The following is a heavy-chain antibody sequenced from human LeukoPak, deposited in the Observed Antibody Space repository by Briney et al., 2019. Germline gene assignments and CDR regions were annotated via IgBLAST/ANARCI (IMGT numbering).Heavy chain of an antibody. V-gene: IGHV1-69*13. CDR1: GGTFSSYA. CDR2: IIPIFGTA. Sequence: SVKVTCKASGGTFSSYAISWVRQAPGRGLEWMGGIIPIFGTANYAQKFQGRVTITADESTSTAYMELSSLRSEDTAVYYCAIPGYSGYDFRLWGQGTLVTVSS. CDR3: AIPGYSGYDFRL. D-gene: IGHD5-12*01. J-gene: IGHJ4*02.